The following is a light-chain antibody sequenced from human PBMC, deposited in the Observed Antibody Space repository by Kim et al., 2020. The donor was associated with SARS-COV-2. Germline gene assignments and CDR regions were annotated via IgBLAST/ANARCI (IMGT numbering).Light chain of an antibody. V-gene: IGKV2-30*01. CDR1: QSLVYSDGNTY. CDR2: RVS. J-gene: IGKJ2*01. Sequence: DVMMTQSPLSLPVTLGQPASISCRSSQSLVYSDGNTYLNWFQQRPGQSPRRLIHRVSNRDSGVPDRFSGSGSGTDFTLKISRVEAEDVGVYYCMQGTHWLYTFGQGTKLEF. CDR3: MQGTHWLYT.